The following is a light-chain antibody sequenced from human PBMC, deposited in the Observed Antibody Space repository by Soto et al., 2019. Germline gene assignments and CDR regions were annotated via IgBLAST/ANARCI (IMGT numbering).Light chain of an antibody. CDR3: QKYNSAPRT. CDR1: QGISNY. CDR2: AAS. Sequence: IGMTPSPSSLSASVGDGVTITCGASQGISNYLAWYQQKPGKVPKLLIYAASTLQSGVPSRFSGSGSGTDFTLTISSLQPEDVATYYCQKYNSAPRTFGQGTKVDIK. V-gene: IGKV1-27*01. J-gene: IGKJ1*01.